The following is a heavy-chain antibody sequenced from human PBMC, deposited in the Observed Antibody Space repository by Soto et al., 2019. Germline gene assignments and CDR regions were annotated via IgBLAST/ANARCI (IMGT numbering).Heavy chain of an antibody. V-gene: IGHV3-53*01. D-gene: IGHD1-1*01. CDR2: IYSGGST. J-gene: IGHJ6*02. CDR1: GFTVSSNY. CDR3: ARTKGVQDYYGMDV. Sequence: HPGGSLRLSCAASGFTVSSNYMSWVRQAPGKGLEWVSVIYSGGSTYYADSVKGRFTISRDNSKNTLYLQMNSLRAEDTAVYYCARTKGVQDYYGMDVWGQGTTVTVSS.